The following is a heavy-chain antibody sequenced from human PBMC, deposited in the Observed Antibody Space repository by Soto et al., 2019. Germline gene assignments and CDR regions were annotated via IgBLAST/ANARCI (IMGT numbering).Heavy chain of an antibody. V-gene: IGHV3-21*01. CDR2: ISSSSSYI. CDR1: GFTFSGYS. Sequence: EVQLVESGGGLVKPGGSLRLSCAASGFTFSGYSMNWVRQAPGKGLEWVSSISSSSSYIYYADSVKGRFTISRDNAKNSLYLQMNSLRAEDTAVYYCARDVDTAMVIGDYYGMDVWGQGTTVTVSS. D-gene: IGHD5-18*01. CDR3: ARDVDTAMVIGDYYGMDV. J-gene: IGHJ6*02.